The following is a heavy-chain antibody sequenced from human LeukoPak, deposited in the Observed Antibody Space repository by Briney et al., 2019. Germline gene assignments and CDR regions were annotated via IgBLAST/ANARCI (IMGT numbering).Heavy chain of an antibody. Sequence: PGGSLRLSCEGSGFPFGSYAMRWVRQALGKGLEWIAYINHNAEMIFYPDFVKGRFTISRDNPKKSLYLQMNALRYEDTAIYYCASYHDWAFDLWGQGTLVTVSS. CDR3: ASYHDWAFDL. V-gene: IGHV3-48*02. J-gene: IGHJ4*02. CDR1: GFPFGSYA. CDR2: INHNAEMI. D-gene: IGHD3-9*01.